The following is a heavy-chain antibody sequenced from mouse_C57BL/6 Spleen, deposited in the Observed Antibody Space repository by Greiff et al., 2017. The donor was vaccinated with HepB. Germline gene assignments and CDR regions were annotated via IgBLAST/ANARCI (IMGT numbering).Heavy chain of an antibody. D-gene: IGHD2-4*01. CDR2: ISDGGSYT. CDR3: ARAPYDYDGDYYAMDY. J-gene: IGHJ4*01. CDR1: GFTFSSYA. V-gene: IGHV5-4*01. Sequence: EVQLVESGGGLVKPGGSLKLSCAASGFTFSSYAMSWVRQTPEKRLEWVATISDGGSYTYYPDNVKGRFTISRDNAKNNLYLQMSHLKSEDTAMYYCARAPYDYDGDYYAMDYWGQGTSVTVSS.